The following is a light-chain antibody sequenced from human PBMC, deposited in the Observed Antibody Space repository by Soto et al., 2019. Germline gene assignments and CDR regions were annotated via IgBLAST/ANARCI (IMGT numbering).Light chain of an antibody. Sequence: IQLNQSPSCLSPSVGERVTITCRASQGLXSYFSWYQQKPGKAPKLRVDAASSLQRGVPSRLSGSGSGKDFTLTISSLQPYYFSNYYCQQSYSSPLTFGGGTKVDI. CDR2: AAS. CDR1: QGLXSY. J-gene: IGKJ4*01. CDR3: QQSYSSPLT. V-gene: IGKV1-39*01.